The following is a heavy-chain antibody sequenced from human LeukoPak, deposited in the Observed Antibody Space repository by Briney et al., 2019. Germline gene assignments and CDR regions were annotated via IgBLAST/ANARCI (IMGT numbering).Heavy chain of an antibody. CDR2: ISWDGGST. V-gene: IGHV3-43D*03. CDR1: GFTFDDYA. Sequence: GGSLRLSCAASGFTFDDYAMHWVRRAPGKGLEWVSLISWDGGSTYYADSVKGRFTISRDNSKNSLYLQMNSLRAEDTALYYCAASHASLTLFDYWGQGTLVTVSS. D-gene: IGHD4/OR15-4a*01. J-gene: IGHJ4*02. CDR3: AASHASLTLFDY.